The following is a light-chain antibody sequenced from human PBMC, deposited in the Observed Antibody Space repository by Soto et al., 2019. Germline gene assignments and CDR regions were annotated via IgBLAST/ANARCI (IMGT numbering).Light chain of an antibody. CDR3: SSFRSSSTSYV. V-gene: IGLV2-14*03. Sequence: QSALAQPASVSGSPGQSITISCTGTSSDIGDSNYVSWYQQHPGKAPKLVIYDVSNRPSGVSNRFSGSKSANTASLTISGLQAEDEADYYCSSFRSSSTSYVFGTGPRSPS. CDR2: DVS. J-gene: IGLJ1*01. CDR1: SSDIGDSNY.